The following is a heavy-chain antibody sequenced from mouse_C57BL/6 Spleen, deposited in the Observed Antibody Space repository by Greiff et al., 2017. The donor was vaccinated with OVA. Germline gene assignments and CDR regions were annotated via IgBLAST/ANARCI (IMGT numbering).Heavy chain of an antibody. CDR1: GFSFNTYA. CDR2: IRSKSNNYAT. J-gene: IGHJ4*01. D-gene: IGHD2-2*01. Sequence: EVKVVESGGGLVQPKGSLKLSCAASGFSFNTYAMNWVRQAPGKGLEWVARIRSKSNNYATYYADSVKDRFTISRDDSESMLYLQMNNLKTEDTAMYYCVRHGGYYYAMDYWGQGTSVTVSS. V-gene: IGHV10-1*01. CDR3: VRHGGYYYAMDY.